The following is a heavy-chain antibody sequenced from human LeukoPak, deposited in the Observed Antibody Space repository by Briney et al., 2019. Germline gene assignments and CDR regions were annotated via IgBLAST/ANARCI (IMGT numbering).Heavy chain of an antibody. J-gene: IGHJ5*02. Sequence: SGPTLVKPTQTLTLTCTFSGFSLSTSGVGVGRIRQPPGKALEWLALIYWDDDNRYSPSLKSRFTITKDTSKNQVVLTMTNMDPVDTATYYCAHSTYCTSTSCYIKSWFDPWGQGTLVTVSS. CDR1: GFSLSTSGVG. CDR3: AHSTYCTSTSCYIKSWFDP. CDR2: IYWDDDN. D-gene: IGHD2-2*02. V-gene: IGHV2-5*02.